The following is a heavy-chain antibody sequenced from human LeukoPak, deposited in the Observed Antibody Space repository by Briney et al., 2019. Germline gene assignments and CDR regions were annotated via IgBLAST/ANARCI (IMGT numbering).Heavy chain of an antibody. CDR1: GYTFTSYG. V-gene: IGHV1-18*01. D-gene: IGHD3-3*01. J-gene: IGHJ6*03. CDR2: ISAYNGNT. CDR3: ARVGGHTIFGPAGYMDV. Sequence: ASVKVSCKASGYTFTSYGISWVRQAPGQGLEWMGWISAYNGNTNYAQKLQGRVTMTTDTSTSTAYMELRSLRSDDRAVYYCARVGGHTIFGPAGYMDVWGKGTTVTVSS.